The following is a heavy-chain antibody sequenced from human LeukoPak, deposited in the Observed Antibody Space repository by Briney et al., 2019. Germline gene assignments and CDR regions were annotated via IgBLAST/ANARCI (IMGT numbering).Heavy chain of an antibody. Sequence: ASVKVSCKASGYTFTTYYMHWVRQAPGQGLEWMGIINPGGGSTSYAQKLQGRVTMTRDTATNTVYMELSSLRSEDTAVYYCARGGTYYYDSMAYWGQGTLVTVSS. CDR1: GYTFTTYY. D-gene: IGHD3-22*01. CDR2: INPGGGST. J-gene: IGHJ4*02. CDR3: ARGGTYYYDSMAY. V-gene: IGHV1-46*04.